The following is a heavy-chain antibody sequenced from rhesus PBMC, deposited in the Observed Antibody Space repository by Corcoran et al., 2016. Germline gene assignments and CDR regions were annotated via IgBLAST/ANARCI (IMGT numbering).Heavy chain of an antibody. D-gene: IGHD3-3*01. CDR3: ARDRWTGYYMRYFDY. V-gene: IGHV4-173*01. Sequence: QVQLQESGPGLVKPSETLSLTCAVSVGSISSNYWSCIRQPPGKGMEWIGRISGSGGSTDYNPSLKSRVTISTDTSKNQFSLKLSSVTAADTAVYYCARDRWTGYYMRYFDYWGQGVLVTVSS. CDR2: ISGSGGST. CDR1: VGSISSNY. J-gene: IGHJ4*01.